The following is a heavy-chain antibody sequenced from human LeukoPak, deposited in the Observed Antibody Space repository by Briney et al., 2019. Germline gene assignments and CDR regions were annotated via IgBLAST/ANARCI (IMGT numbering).Heavy chain of an antibody. Sequence: GGSLRLSCAASGFTFSSYAMHWVRQAPGKGLEWVAVISYDGSNKYYADSVKGRFTISRDNSKNTLYLQMNSLRAEDTAVYYCARDLYELDYWGQGTLVTVSS. CDR2: ISYDGSNK. J-gene: IGHJ4*02. D-gene: IGHD3-16*01. CDR1: GFTFSSYA. V-gene: IGHV3-30*04. CDR3: ARDLYELDY.